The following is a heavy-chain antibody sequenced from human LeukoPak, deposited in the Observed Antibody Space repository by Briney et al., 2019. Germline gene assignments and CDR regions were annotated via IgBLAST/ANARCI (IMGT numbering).Heavy chain of an antibody. CDR3: ARARDSSSWYFPLDYYYYMDV. Sequence: SVKVSCKASGGTFSSYAISWVRQAPGQGLEWMGGIIPMFGTTNYAQRFQGRVTITADKSTSTAYMELSSLRSEDTAVYYCARARDSSSWYFPLDYYYYMDVWGKGTTVTVSS. D-gene: IGHD6-13*01. J-gene: IGHJ6*03. CDR2: IIPMFGTT. CDR1: GGTFSSYA. V-gene: IGHV1-69*06.